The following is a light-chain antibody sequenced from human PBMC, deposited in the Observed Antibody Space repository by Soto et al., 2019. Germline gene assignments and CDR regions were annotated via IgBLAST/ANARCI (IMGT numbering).Light chain of an antibody. CDR2: AAS. J-gene: IGKJ4*01. CDR3: QQSYSTPLT. V-gene: IGKV1-39*01. Sequence: DIQMTQSASSLSASLVDRVTITCRASQSISSYLNWYQQKPGKAPKLLIYAASSLQSGVPSRFSGSGSGTDFTLTISSLQPEDFATYYCQQSYSTPLTFGGGTKV. CDR1: QSISSY.